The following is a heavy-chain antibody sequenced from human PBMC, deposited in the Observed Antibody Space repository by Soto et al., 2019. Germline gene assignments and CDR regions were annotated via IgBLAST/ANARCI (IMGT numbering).Heavy chain of an antibody. CDR1: GFTFTNYA. V-gene: IGHV1-3*01. CDR2: INAGNDDR. CDR3: ARGRWTQTTADYYLDS. J-gene: IGHJ4*02. Sequence: GASVKVSCKTSGFTFTNYALHWVRQAPGQRLEWLGWINAGNDDRRYAQNFHGRVTTTRDTSATTVYMELSSLGSEDTAVYYCARGRWTQTTADYYLDSWGQGTLVTVSS. D-gene: IGHD1-1*01.